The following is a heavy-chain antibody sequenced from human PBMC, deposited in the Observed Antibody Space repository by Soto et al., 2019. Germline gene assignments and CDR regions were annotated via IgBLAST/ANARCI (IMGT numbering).Heavy chain of an antibody. CDR3: AREGWIQLWLSDYYYGMDV. J-gene: IGHJ6*02. CDR2: INAGNGNT. CDR1: GYTFTSYA. D-gene: IGHD5-18*01. Sequence: GASVKVSCKASGYTFTSYAMHWVRQAPGQRLEWMGWINAGNGNTKYSQKFQGRVTITRDTSASTAYMELSSLRSEDTAVYYCAREGWIQLWLSDYYYGMDVWGQGTTVTVSS. V-gene: IGHV1-3*01.